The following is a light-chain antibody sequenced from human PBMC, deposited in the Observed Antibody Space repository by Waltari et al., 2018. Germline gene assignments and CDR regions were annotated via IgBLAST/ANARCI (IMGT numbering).Light chain of an antibody. CDR2: GAS. CDR1: QRVGID. J-gene: IGKJ1*01. V-gene: IGKV3-15*01. CDR3: QHYSAWPRT. Sequence: DIVMTQSPATLSVSPGERATLSCRASQRVGIDLAWYQQKRGQGPRLLIFGASTRATGIPDRFSGSGSGTEFTLTISSMRSEDFAVYYCQHYSAWPRTFGLGTEVEIK.